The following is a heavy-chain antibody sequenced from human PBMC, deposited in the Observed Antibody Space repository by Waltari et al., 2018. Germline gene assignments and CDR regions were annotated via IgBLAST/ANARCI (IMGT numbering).Heavy chain of an antibody. V-gene: IGHV3-23*01. J-gene: IGHJ4*02. CDR3: ARDIHYFAPDY. CDR1: GFSFANYA. D-gene: IGHD3-9*01. CDR2: VGSDVST. Sequence: EVQLLESGGGLIQPGGSLRLSCEASGFSFANYAMIWVRQAPGKGREWVSGVGSDVSTQYGDSVKGRFTISRDNSKNMVYLQMNSLRAEDTAKYFCARDIHYFAPDYWGQGTLVTVSS.